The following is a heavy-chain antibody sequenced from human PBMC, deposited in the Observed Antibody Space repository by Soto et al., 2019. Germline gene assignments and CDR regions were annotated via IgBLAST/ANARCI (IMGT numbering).Heavy chain of an antibody. CDR2: INAGNGHT. Sequence: ASVKVSCKASGYTFTSYAMHWVRQAPGQRLEWMGWINAGNGHTKYSQKFQGRVTITRDTSASTAYMELSSLRSEDTAVYYCARGDGYYYFDYWGQGTLVTVSS. CDR3: ARGDGYYYFDY. D-gene: IGHD3-22*01. V-gene: IGHV1-3*01. J-gene: IGHJ4*02. CDR1: GYTFTSYA.